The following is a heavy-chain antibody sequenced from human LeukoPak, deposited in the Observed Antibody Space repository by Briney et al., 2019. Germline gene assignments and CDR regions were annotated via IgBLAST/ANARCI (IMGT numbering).Heavy chain of an antibody. D-gene: IGHD3-10*01. CDR1: GYTFTGYY. V-gene: IGHV7-4-1*02. CDR3: ARGAITLVRGGNWFDP. CDR2: INTNTGIP. Sequence: GASVKVSCKASGYTFTGYYMYWVRQAPGQGLEWMGWINTNTGIPTYAQGFTGRFVFSLDTSVNTAYLQISSLKAEDTAVYYCARGAITLVRGGNWFDPWGQGTLVTVSS. J-gene: IGHJ5*02.